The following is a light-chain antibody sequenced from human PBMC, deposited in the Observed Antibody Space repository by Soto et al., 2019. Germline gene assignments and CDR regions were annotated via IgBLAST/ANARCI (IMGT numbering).Light chain of an antibody. J-gene: IGKJ4*01. CDR2: GAS. Sequence: EVVLTQSPATLSVSPRETATLSCRASQNVRSNLAGYQQTPGQAPRVLIYGASTRATGITARFSGSESGTEFNLTIRGLQSKDLAIIYCQQSHNWPLPFGGGNTVQIK. V-gene: IGKV3-15*01. CDR3: QQSHNWPLP. CDR1: QNVRSN.